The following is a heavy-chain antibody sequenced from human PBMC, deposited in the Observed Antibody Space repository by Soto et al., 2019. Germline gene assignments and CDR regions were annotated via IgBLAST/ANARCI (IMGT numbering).Heavy chain of an antibody. CDR3: AKGEGSSGYYSLFDY. V-gene: IGHV3-9*01. J-gene: IGHJ4*02. CDR2: ISWNSGSI. Sequence: EVQLVESGGGLVQPGRSLRLSCAASGLTFDDYAMHWVRQAPGKGLEWVSGISWNSGSIGYADPVKGRFTISRDNAKNSLYLQMNSLRAEDTVLYYCAKGEGSSGYYSLFDYWGQGTLVTVS. D-gene: IGHD3-22*01. CDR1: GLTFDDYA.